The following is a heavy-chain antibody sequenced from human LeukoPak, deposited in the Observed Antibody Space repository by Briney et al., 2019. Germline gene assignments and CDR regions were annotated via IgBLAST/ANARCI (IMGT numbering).Heavy chain of an antibody. Sequence: PGGSLRLSCAASGFSVSDPYMSWVRQTPGKRLEWIGRIISKSDGGTTDYAAPVKDRFIISRDDSKGTLYLQLNSLRTDDTAVYYCLAQYYFDYWGRGTLVTVSS. V-gene: IGHV3-15*01. CDR3: LAQYYFDY. CDR2: IISKSDGGTT. CDR1: GFSVSDPY. J-gene: IGHJ4*02. D-gene: IGHD5-24*01.